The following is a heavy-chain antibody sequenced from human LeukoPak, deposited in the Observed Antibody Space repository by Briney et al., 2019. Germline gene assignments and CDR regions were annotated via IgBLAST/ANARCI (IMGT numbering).Heavy chain of an antibody. D-gene: IGHD2-21*02. V-gene: IGHV3-66*01. CDR2: MYTGGGR. CDR1: GFSVSNYY. CDR3: TRGQSYCGADCYSD. Sequence: GGSLRLSCAASGFSVSNYYVSWVRQPPGKGLEWVSVMYTGGGRYYGDSVKGRFTISRDNSKNTVFLQMNSLRVEDTALYYCTRGQSYCGADCYSDWGQGTLVTVSS. J-gene: IGHJ4*02.